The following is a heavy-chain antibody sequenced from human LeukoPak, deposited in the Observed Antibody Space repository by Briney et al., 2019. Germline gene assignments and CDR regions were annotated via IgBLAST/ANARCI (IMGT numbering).Heavy chain of an antibody. CDR1: GFTFSGYG. V-gene: IGHV3-30*03. J-gene: IGHJ5*02. CDR2: IAYDGSRK. D-gene: IGHD3-3*01. Sequence: GRSLRLSCAASGFTFSGYGMHWVCQAPGKGLEWVTGIAYDGSRKHYADSVKGRFTVSRDNSRNTMDLQMNSLRVEDTAVYHCTRYDSSRFDPWGQGTLVIVSA. CDR3: TRYDSSRFDP.